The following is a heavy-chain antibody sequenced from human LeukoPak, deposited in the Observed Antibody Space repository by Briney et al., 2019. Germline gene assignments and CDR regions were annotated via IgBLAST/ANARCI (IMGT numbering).Heavy chain of an antibody. CDR2: INHSGST. CDR1: GGSFSGYY. CDR3: ARGQYSGYDWARYYYYGMDV. V-gene: IGHV4-34*01. Sequence: PSETLSLTCAVYGGSFSGYYWSWIRQPPGKGLEWIGEINHSGSTNHNPSLKSRVTISVDTSKNQFSLKLSSVTAADTAVYYCARGQYSGYDWARYYYYGMDVWGKGTTVTVSS. J-gene: IGHJ6*04. D-gene: IGHD5-12*01.